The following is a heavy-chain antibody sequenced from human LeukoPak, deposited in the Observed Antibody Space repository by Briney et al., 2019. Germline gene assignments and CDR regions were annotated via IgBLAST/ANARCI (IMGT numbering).Heavy chain of an antibody. Sequence: PGGSLRLSCAASGFTLSSYAMSWVRQAPGKGLEWVSAISVSGNTYHADSVKGRFTISRDNAKNSLYLQMNSLRAEDTAVYYCARDVANWNDLFYYYYMDVWGKGTTVTVSS. CDR3: ARDVANWNDLFYYYYMDV. V-gene: IGHV3-23*01. D-gene: IGHD1-1*01. CDR2: ISVSGNT. CDR1: GFTLSSYA. J-gene: IGHJ6*03.